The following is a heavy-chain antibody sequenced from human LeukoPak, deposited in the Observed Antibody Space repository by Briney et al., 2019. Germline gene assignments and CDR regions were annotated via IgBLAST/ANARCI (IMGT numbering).Heavy chain of an antibody. D-gene: IGHD3-22*01. V-gene: IGHV4-4*07. CDR2: IYSSGST. CDR3: ARARDYYDSSSYPNWFDP. CDR1: GGSISSYY. Sequence: PSDTLALTCTVSGGSISSYYWTWIRQPAGKGLEWIGRIYSSGSTNYNPSLKSRVTMSVDKSQNQFSLKLSSVTAADTAVYYCARARDYYDSSSYPNWFDPWGQGTLVTVSS. J-gene: IGHJ5*02.